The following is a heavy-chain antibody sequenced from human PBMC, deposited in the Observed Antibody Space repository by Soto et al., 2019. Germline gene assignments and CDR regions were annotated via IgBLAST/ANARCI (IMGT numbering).Heavy chain of an antibody. Sequence: GGSLRLSCAASGFTFSSYAMSWVRQAPGKGLEWVSAISGSGGSTYYADSVKGRFTISRDNSKNTLYLQMNSLRAEDTAVYYCAKGGAMVRSYYYGMDVWGQGTTVTVSS. J-gene: IGHJ6*02. V-gene: IGHV3-23*01. CDR1: GFTFSSYA. D-gene: IGHD3-10*01. CDR3: AKGGAMVRSYYYGMDV. CDR2: ISGSGGST.